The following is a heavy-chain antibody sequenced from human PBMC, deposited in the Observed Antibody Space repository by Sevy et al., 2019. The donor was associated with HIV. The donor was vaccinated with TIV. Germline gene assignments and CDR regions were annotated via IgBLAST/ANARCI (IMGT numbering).Heavy chain of an antibody. D-gene: IGHD2-8*01. Sequence: GGSLRLSCTASGFTFGNYAMSWVRQSPGKGLEWVSGIIGTGLSTYYADSVKGRFTISRDNSQNKIYLQMNSLRPEDTAIYYCAKIDCVNAVCYYADYWGQGTLVTVSS. CDR1: GFTFGNYA. CDR3: AKIDCVNAVCYYADY. J-gene: IGHJ4*02. V-gene: IGHV3-23*01. CDR2: IIGTGLST.